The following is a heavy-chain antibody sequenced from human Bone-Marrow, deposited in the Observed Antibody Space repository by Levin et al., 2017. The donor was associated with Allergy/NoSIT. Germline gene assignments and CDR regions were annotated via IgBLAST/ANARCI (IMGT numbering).Heavy chain of an antibody. CDR3: ARRSCSGGTCYSGSHGMDV. J-gene: IGHJ6*02. CDR1: GDSISSYY. CDR2: IYYSGST. D-gene: IGHD2-15*01. V-gene: IGHV4-59*08. Sequence: SQTLSLTCTVSGDSISSYYWSWIRQPPEKGLEWIGYIYYSGSTTYNPSLKSRVTISIDTSKNQFSLKLSSVTAADTAVYYCARRSCSGGTCYSGSHGMDVWGQGTTVTVSS.